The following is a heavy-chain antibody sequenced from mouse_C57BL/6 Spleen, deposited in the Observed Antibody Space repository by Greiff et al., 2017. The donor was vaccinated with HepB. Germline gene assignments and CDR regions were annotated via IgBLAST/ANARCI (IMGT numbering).Heavy chain of an antibody. CDR3: ARSSYRGFYAMDY. J-gene: IGHJ4*01. V-gene: IGHV1-69*01. CDR2: IDPSDSYT. Sequence: VKLMESGAELVMPGASVKLSCKASGYTFTSYWMHWVKQRPGQGLEWIGEIDPSDSYTNYNQKLKGKSTLTVDKSSSTAYMQLSSLTSEDSAVYYCARSSYRGFYAMDYWGQGTSVTVSS. D-gene: IGHD2-12*01. CDR1: GYTFTSYW.